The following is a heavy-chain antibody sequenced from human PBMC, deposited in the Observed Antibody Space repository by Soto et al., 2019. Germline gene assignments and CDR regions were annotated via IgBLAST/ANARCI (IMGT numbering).Heavy chain of an antibody. Sequence: SETLSLTCTVSGGSISSGGYYWSWIRQHPGKGLEWIGYIYYSGSTYYNPSLKSRVTISVDTSKNQFSLKLSSVTAADTAVYYCARAVTIFGVGLFDYWGQGTLVTVSS. CDR2: IYYSGST. CDR1: GGSISSGGYY. J-gene: IGHJ4*02. D-gene: IGHD3-3*01. CDR3: ARAVTIFGVGLFDY. V-gene: IGHV4-31*03.